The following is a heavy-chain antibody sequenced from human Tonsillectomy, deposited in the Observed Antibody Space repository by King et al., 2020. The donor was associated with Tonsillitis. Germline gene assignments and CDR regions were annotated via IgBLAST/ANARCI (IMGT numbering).Heavy chain of an antibody. V-gene: IGHV3-9*01. CDR1: GFTFDDYA. J-gene: IGHJ3*02. Sequence: VQLVESGGGLVQPGRSLRLSCAASGFTFDDYAMHWVRQAPGKGLEWVSGISWKSGSIGYADSVKGRFTISRDNAKNSLYLPMNSLRAEDTALYYCAKDIRDTPGGPRNAFDIWGQGTMVTVSS. CDR2: ISWKSGSI. CDR3: AKDIRDTPGGPRNAFDI. D-gene: IGHD3-16*01.